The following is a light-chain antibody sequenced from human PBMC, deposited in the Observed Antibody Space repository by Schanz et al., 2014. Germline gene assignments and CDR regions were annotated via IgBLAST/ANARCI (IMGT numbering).Light chain of an antibody. V-gene: IGKV3-20*01. Sequence: EIVLTQSPGTLSLSPGERATLSCRASQSVSSSYLAWYQQKPGQAPRLLIYGASSRATGIPDRFSGSGSGTDFTLPISRLEPEDFAVYYCHQYGISPFTFGPGTKVDIK. CDR3: HQYGISPFT. CDR2: GAS. CDR1: QSVSSSY. J-gene: IGKJ3*01.